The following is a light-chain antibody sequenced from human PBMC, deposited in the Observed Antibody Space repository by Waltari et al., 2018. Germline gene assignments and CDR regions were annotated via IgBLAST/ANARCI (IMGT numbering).Light chain of an antibody. V-gene: IGLV1-40*01. CDR2: GNR. J-gene: IGLJ1*01. Sequence: QSVLTQPPSVSGAPGQTVTISCTGSRSNIGAGYDVHWYQQLPGAAPKLLIHGNRNRPSGVPDRFFGFNSDTSASLAITGLQAEDEADYYCQSYDSNLSGYVFGTGTKVSVL. CDR3: QSYDSNLSGYV. CDR1: RSNIGAGYD.